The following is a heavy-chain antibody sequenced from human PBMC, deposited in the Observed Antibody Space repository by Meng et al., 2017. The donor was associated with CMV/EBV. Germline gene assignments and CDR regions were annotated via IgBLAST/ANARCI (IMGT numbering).Heavy chain of an antibody. CDR3: ARDSSSWYSRDYYYYGMDV. V-gene: IGHV3-48*03. Sequence: GGSLRLSCAASGFTFSSYEMNWVRQAPGKGLEWVSYISSSGSTIYYADSVKGRFTISRDNAKNTLYLQMNSLRAEDTAVYYCARDSSSWYSRDYYYYGMDVWGQGTTVTVSS. D-gene: IGHD6-13*01. CDR1: GFTFSSYE. J-gene: IGHJ6*02. CDR2: ISSSGSTI.